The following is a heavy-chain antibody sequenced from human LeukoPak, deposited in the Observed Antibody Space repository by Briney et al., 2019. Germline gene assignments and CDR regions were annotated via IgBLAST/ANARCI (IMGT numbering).Heavy chain of an antibody. Sequence: TPSLTCTVSGGSISSGGYYWSWIRQHPGKGLEWIGYIYYSGSTYYNPSLKSRVTISVDTSKNQFSLKLSSVTAADTAVYYCARWNGWNYVGYFDYWGQGTLVTVSS. CDR1: GGSISSGGYY. V-gene: IGHV4-31*03. D-gene: IGHD1-7*01. CDR3: ARWNGWNYVGYFDY. CDR2: IYYSGST. J-gene: IGHJ4*02.